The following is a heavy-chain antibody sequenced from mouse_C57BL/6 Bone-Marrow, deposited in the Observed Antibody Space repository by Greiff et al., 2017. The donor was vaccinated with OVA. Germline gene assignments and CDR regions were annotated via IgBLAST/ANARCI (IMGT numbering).Heavy chain of an antibody. V-gene: IGHV5-12*01. CDR3: ARHELSSYWYFDV. CDR2: ISNGGGST. Sequence: EVMLVESGGGLVQPGGSLKLSCAASGFTFSDYYMYWVRQTPEKRLEWVAYISNGGGSTYYPDTVKGRFTISRDNAKNTLYLQMSRLKSEDTAMYYCARHELSSYWYFDVWGTGTTVTVSS. J-gene: IGHJ1*03. CDR1: GFTFSDYY. D-gene: IGHD1-1*01.